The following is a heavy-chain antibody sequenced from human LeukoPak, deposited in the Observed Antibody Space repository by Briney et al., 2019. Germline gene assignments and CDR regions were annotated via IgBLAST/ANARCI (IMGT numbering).Heavy chain of an antibody. CDR1: GFTFSSYS. CDR2: ISSSRSYI. V-gene: IGHV3-21*01. Sequence: GGSLRLSCAASGFTFSSYSMNWVRQAPGKGLEWVSSISSSRSYIYYADSVKGRFTISRDNAKNSLYLQMNSLRAEDTAVYYCASQGVYYDSSGSPEYFQHWGQGTLVTVSS. J-gene: IGHJ1*01. D-gene: IGHD3-22*01. CDR3: ASQGVYYDSSGSPEYFQH.